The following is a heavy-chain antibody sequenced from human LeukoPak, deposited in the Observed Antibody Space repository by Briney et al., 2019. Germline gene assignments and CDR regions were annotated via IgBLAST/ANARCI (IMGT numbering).Heavy chain of an antibody. J-gene: IGHJ6*02. CDR1: GYTFIDYT. Sequence: GASVKVSCKASGYTFIDYTMHWLRQAPGQRLDWMGWISGGSGNTKYSPEFQGRVTITRDTSASTGYMELSSLRSEDTAVYYCARDTGGWYRENGMDVWGQGTTVTVSS. CDR3: ARDTGGWYRENGMDV. V-gene: IGHV1-3*01. CDR2: ISGGSGNT. D-gene: IGHD6-19*01.